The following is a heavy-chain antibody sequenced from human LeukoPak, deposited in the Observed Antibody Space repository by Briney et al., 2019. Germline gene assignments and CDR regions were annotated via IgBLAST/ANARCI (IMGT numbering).Heavy chain of an antibody. J-gene: IGHJ3*02. CDR2: ISSSGSTI. Sequence: GGSLRLSCAASGFIYSSYEMNWVRQAPGKGLEWVSYISSSGSTIYYADSVKGRFTMSRDNARNSLYLQMNSLRAEDTAVYYCATSGSDAFDIWGQGIMVTVSS. V-gene: IGHV3-48*03. CDR3: ATSGSDAFDI. D-gene: IGHD3-10*01. CDR1: GFIYSSYE.